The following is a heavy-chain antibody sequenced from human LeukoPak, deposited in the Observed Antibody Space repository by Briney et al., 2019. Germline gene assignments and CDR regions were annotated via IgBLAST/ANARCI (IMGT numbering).Heavy chain of an antibody. CDR1: GFPFTSYV. CDR2: INHDAEMI. V-gene: IGHV3-48*02. Sequence: GGSLRLSCEGSGFPFTSYVMSWVRQAPGKGLEWIAYINHDAEMIFYPDFVKGRFTISRDNAKKSLYLQMNALRYEDTAIYYCARDHDWAFDLWGQGTLVTVSS. D-gene: IGHD3-9*01. CDR3: ARDHDWAFDL. J-gene: IGHJ4*02.